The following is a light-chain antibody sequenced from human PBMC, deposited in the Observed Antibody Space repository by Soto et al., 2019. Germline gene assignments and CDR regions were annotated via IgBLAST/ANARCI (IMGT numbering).Light chain of an antibody. Sequence: QSALTQPAAVSGSLGQSITISCSGSGSDIGNYNLVSWYQQQPGKVPRLIIYEVNKGPSGVSNRFSGSKSGNTASLTISDLQPDDECLYYCCSYPGSSLWMFGGGTKVTVL. CDR3: CSYPGSSLWM. CDR1: GSDIGNYNL. V-gene: IGLV2-23*02. CDR2: EVN. J-gene: IGLJ3*02.